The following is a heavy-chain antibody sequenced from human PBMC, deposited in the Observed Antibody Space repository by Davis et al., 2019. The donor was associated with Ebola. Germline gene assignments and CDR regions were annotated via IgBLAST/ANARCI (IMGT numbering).Heavy chain of an antibody. CDR1: GFTFSSYW. CDR2: IKQDGSEK. V-gene: IGHV3-7*03. Sequence: GGSLRLSCAASGFTFSSYWMSWVRQAPGKGLEWVANIKQDGSEKYYVDSVKGRFTISRDNAKNSLYLQMNSLRAEDTAVYYCARSPWIQLIQYYFDYWGQGTLVTVSS. CDR3: ARSPWIQLIQYYFDY. J-gene: IGHJ4*02. D-gene: IGHD5-18*01.